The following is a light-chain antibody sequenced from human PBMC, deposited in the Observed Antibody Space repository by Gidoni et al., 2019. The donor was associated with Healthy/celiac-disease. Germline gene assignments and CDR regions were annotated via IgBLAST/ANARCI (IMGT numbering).Light chain of an antibody. CDR1: QSVFYSSNNTNY. CDR3: QQYYSTPYT. V-gene: IGKV4-1*01. CDR2: WAS. Sequence: DIVMTQSRDSPPVSLVERATINCNSSQSVFYSSNNTNYLAWYQQKPGQPPKLLIYWASTRESGVPDRFSGSGSGTDFTLTISSLQAEDVAVYYCQQYYSTPYTFGQGTKLEIK. J-gene: IGKJ2*01.